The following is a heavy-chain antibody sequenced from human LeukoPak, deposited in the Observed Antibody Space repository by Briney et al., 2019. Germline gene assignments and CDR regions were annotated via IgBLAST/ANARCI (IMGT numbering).Heavy chain of an antibody. V-gene: IGHV3-33*01. CDR2: IWYDGSNK. D-gene: IGHD3-22*01. J-gene: IGHJ4*02. CDR1: GFTFSSYG. Sequence: GGSLRLSCAASGFTFSSYGMHWVRQAPGKGLEWVAVIWYDGSNKYYADSVKGRFTISRDNSKNTLYLQMNSLRAEDTAVYYCARDREDSSGYYVDYWGQGTLVTVSS. CDR3: ARDREDSSGYYVDY.